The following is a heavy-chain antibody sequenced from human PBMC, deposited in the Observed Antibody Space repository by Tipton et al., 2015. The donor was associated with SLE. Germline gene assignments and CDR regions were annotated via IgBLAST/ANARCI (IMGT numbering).Heavy chain of an antibody. CDR2: IYYSEST. CDR3: AAAHSSSYYFDY. V-gene: IGHV4-39*07. J-gene: IGHJ4*02. Sequence: TLSLTCTVSGGSISSSCYYWGWIRQPPGKGLEWIGSIYYSESTYYNPSLKSRVTISVDTSKTQFSLKLSSVTAADTALYYCAAAHSSSYYFDYWGQGTLVTVSS. CDR1: GGSISSSCYY. D-gene: IGHD6-6*01.